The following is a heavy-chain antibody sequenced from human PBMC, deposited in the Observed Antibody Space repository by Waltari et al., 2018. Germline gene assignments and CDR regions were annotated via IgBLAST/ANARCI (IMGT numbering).Heavy chain of an antibody. D-gene: IGHD6-13*01. J-gene: IGHJ5*02. CDR2: FDPEDGET. CDR1: GYTLTELS. V-gene: IGHV1-24*01. CDR3: ATVGKSSGWLFDP. Sequence: QVQLVQSGAEVKKPGASVKVSCKVSGYTLTELSMHWVRQAPGKGLEWMGGFDPEDGETTDGQKSEGRVTMTEDTSTDTAYMELSSLRSEDTAVYYCATVGKSSGWLFDPWGQGTLVTVSS.